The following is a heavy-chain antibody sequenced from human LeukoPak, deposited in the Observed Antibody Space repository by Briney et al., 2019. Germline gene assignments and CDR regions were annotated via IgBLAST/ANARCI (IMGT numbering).Heavy chain of an antibody. D-gene: IGHD4-17*01. Sequence: ASVKVSCRASGGTFSSYAISWVRQAPGQGLEWMGRINPILGIANYAQKFQGRVTITADKSTSTAYMELSSLRSEDTAVYYCARESPTVTTEGRYWGQGTLVTVSS. CDR3: ARESPTVTTEGRY. J-gene: IGHJ4*02. CDR1: GGTFSSYA. CDR2: INPILGIA. V-gene: IGHV1-69*04.